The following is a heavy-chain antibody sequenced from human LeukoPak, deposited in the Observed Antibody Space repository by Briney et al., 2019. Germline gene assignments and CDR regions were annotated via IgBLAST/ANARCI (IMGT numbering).Heavy chain of an antibody. Sequence: PSETLSLTCTVSGGSISSYYWSWIRQPPGKGLEWIGEIDHSGSTNYNPSLKSRVTISVDTSKNQFSLKLSSVTAADTAVYYCARATPPGIAAADGMDVWGQGTTVTVSS. J-gene: IGHJ6*02. V-gene: IGHV4-34*01. CDR3: ARATPPGIAAADGMDV. D-gene: IGHD6-13*01. CDR1: GGSISSYY. CDR2: IDHSGST.